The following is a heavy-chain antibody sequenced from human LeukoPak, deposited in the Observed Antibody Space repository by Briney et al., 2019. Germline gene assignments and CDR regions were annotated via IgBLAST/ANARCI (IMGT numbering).Heavy chain of an antibody. CDR2: INHSGSI. J-gene: IGHJ4*02. CDR1: GGSFSGYY. Sequence: SETLSLTCAVYGGSFSGYYWSWIRQPPGKGLEWIGEINHSGSINYNPSLKSRVTISVDTSKNQFSLKLSSVTAADTAVYYCARGRPAEIVVVPAATTPTFDYWGQGTLVTVSS. D-gene: IGHD2-2*01. V-gene: IGHV4-34*01. CDR3: ARGRPAEIVVVPAATTPTFDY.